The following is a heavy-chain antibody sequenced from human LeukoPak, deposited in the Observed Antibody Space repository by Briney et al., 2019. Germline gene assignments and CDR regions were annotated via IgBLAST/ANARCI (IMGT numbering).Heavy chain of an antibody. V-gene: IGHV1-69*04. CDR1: RGTFSSYA. Sequence: ASVNVSRKASRGTFSSYAISWVRQAPGQGLEWMGRIIPILGIANYAQKFQGRVTITADKSTSTAYMEMSSLRSEDTAVYYCAFRIAAAGRGFDYWGQGSLVTASS. CDR2: IIPILGIA. J-gene: IGHJ4*02. CDR3: AFRIAAAGRGFDY. D-gene: IGHD6-13*01.